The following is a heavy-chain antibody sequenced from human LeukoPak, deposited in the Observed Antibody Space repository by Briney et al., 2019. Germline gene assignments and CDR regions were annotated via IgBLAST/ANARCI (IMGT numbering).Heavy chain of an antibody. CDR3: AKCSTSAYTTGWCNWIDP. CDR2: ISSSSSYI. J-gene: IGHJ5*02. V-gene: IGHV3-21*04. CDR1: GFTFSSYS. D-gene: IGHD6-19*01. Sequence: GGSLRLSCAASGFTFSSYSMNWVRQAPGKGLEWVSSISSSSSYIYYADSVKGRFTISRDNAKNSLYLQMNSLRADDTAVYYCAKCSTSAYTTGWCNWIDPWGQGTLVTVSS.